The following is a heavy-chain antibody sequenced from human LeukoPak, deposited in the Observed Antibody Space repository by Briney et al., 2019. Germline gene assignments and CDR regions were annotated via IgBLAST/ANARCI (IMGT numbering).Heavy chain of an antibody. D-gene: IGHD1-26*01. CDR2: ISSSGSTI. J-gene: IGHJ6*03. CDR3: GIVARRGYYMDV. V-gene: IGHV3-11*01. Sequence: GGSLRLSCAASGFTFSDYYMSWIRQAPGKGLEWVSYISSSGSTIYYADSVKGRFTISRDNAKNSLYLQMNSLRAEDTAVYCCGIVARRGYYMDVWGKGTTVTISS. CDR1: GFTFSDYY.